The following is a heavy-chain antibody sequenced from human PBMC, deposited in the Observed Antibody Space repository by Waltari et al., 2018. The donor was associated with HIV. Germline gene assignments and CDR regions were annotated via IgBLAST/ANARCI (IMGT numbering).Heavy chain of an antibody. Sequence: EVQLVESGGGLVQPGGSLRLSCAASEFTFNNYWMTWVRQAPGKGVGWGANRKKEEREKYYGDAVKGRFTISRDNAKNSLFLQMNSLRAEDTAVYYCAREALYDSSGYYFDYWGQGTLVTVSS. V-gene: IGHV3-7*01. CDR3: AREALYDSSGYYFDY. CDR2: RKKEEREK. J-gene: IGHJ4*02. CDR1: EFTFNNYW. D-gene: IGHD3-22*01.